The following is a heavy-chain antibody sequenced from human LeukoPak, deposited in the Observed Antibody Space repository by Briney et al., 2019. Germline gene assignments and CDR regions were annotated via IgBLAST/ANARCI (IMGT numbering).Heavy chain of an antibody. J-gene: IGHJ4*02. D-gene: IGHD3-10*01. V-gene: IGHV4-59*01. CDR1: GGSISSYY. CDR3: AASPYYGSGSYYEAPFDY. Sequence: SETLSLTCTVSGGSISSYYWSWIRQPPGKGLEWIGYIYYSGSTNYNPSLKSRVTISVDTSRNQFSLNLSSVTAADTAVYYCAASPYYGSGSYYEAPFDYWGQGTLVTVSS. CDR2: IYYSGST.